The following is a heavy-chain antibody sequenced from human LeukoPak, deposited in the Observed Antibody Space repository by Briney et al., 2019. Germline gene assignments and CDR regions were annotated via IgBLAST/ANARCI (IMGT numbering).Heavy chain of an antibody. Sequence: GGSLRLSRAASGFTFSSYGMHWVRQAPGKGLEWVAVIWYDGSNKYYADSVKGRFTMSRDNSKNTLYLQMNSLRAEDTAVYYCAKGDYYDSSGYYPFGYWGQGTLVTVSS. CDR1: GFTFSSYG. CDR2: IWYDGSNK. V-gene: IGHV3-33*06. J-gene: IGHJ4*02. D-gene: IGHD3-22*01. CDR3: AKGDYYDSSGYYPFGY.